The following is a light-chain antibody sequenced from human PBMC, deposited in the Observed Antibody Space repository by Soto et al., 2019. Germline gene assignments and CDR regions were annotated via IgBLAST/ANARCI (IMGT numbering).Light chain of an antibody. V-gene: IGLV2-14*03. J-gene: IGLJ2*01. CDR1: SSDVGGYNY. CDR2: DVS. CDR3: SSYTRSSVL. Sequence: QSALTQPASVSGSPGQSITISCTGTSSDVGGYNYVSWYQQHPGKAPKLMIYDVSNRPSGVSNRFSGSKSGNTASLTISGLQADDEANYYCSSYTRSSVLFGGGTKLTVL.